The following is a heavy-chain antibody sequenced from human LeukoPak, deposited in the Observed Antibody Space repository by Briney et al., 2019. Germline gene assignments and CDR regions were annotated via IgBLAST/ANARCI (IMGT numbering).Heavy chain of an antibody. CDR3: AKARTGYSSSWQRGYFSYYYYGMDV. Sequence: GGSLRLSCAASGFIFSSYAMSWVRQAPGKGLEWVSAISGSGGSTYYADSVKGRFTISRDNSKNTLYLQMNSLRAEDTAVYYCAKARTGYSSSWQRGYFSYYYYGMDVWGQGTTVTVSS. J-gene: IGHJ6*02. D-gene: IGHD6-13*01. V-gene: IGHV3-23*01. CDR2: ISGSGGST. CDR1: GFIFSSYA.